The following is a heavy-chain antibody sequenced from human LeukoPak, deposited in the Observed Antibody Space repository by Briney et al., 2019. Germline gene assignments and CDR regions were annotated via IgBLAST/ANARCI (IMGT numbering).Heavy chain of an antibody. CDR1: GGTFSSYA. Sequence: SVKVSCKASGGTFSSYAISWVRQAPGQGLEWMGGIIPIFGTANYAQKFQGRVTITADESTSTAYMELSSLRSEDTAVYYCARAGGSTSYYYYGMDVWGQGTTVTVSS. D-gene: IGHD2-2*01. CDR2: IIPIFGTA. V-gene: IGHV1-69*13. CDR3: ARAGGSTSYYYYGMDV. J-gene: IGHJ6*02.